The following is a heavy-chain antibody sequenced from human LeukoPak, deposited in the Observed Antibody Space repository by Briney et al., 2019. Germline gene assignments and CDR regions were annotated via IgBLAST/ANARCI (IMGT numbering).Heavy chain of an antibody. CDR3: ARNQLLYGRAFDI. D-gene: IGHD2-2*02. V-gene: IGHV1-8*02. CDR1: GYTFTSYD. Sequence: AASVKVSCKASGYTFTSYDINWVRQATGQGLEWMGWMNPNSGNTGYAQKFQGRVTMTRDTSISTAYMELSRLRSDDTAVYYCARNQLLYGRAFDIWGQGTMVTVSS. J-gene: IGHJ3*02. CDR2: MNPNSGNT.